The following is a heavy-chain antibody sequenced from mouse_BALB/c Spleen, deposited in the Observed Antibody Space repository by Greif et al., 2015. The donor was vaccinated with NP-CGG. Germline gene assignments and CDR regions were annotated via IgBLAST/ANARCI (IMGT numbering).Heavy chain of an antibody. V-gene: IGHV1-26*01. CDR2: INPNNGDT. Sequence: EVKLMESGPELVRPGASVKMSCKASGYTFTDYYMKWVKQSRGKSLEWIGDINPNNGDTFYNQKFKGKATLTVDKSSSTAYMQLNSLTSEDSAVYYCARRGFYAMDYWGQGTSVTVSS. CDR3: ARRGFYAMDY. CDR1: GYTFTDYY. J-gene: IGHJ4*01.